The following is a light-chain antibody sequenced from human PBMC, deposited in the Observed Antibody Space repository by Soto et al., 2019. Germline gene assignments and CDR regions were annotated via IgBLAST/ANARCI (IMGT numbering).Light chain of an antibody. CDR3: QQRSNWHGT. Sequence: EIVLTQSPATLSLSPGERATLSCRASQSVSSYLAWYQQKPGQAPRLLIYDASNRATGIPARFSGSGSGTDFTLTISSLEPEDFAAYYCQQRSNWHGTFGQGTKVEIK. CDR2: DAS. V-gene: IGKV3-11*01. CDR1: QSVSSY. J-gene: IGKJ1*01.